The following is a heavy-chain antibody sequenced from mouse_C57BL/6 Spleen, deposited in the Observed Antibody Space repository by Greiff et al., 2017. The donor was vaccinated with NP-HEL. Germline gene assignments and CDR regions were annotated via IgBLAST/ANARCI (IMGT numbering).Heavy chain of an antibody. J-gene: IGHJ2*01. V-gene: IGHV5-17*01. CDR1: GFTFSDYG. CDR2: ISSGSSTI. Sequence: EVKLMESGGGLVKPGGSLKLSCAASGFTFSDYGMHWVRQAPEKGLEWVAYISSGSSTIYYADTVKGRFTISRDNAKNTLFLQMTSLRSEDTAMYYCARTNGGPFDYWGQGTTLTVSS. CDR3: ARTNGGPFDY.